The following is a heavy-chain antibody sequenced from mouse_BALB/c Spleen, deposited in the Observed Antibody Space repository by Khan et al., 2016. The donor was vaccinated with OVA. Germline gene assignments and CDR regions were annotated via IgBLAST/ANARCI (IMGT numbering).Heavy chain of an antibody. CDR1: GYKFTDYI. CDR3: ARGEYSVFAY. Sequence: QVQLQQSGPELVKPGASLKVSCKAAGYKFTDYIIGWVKQSTRQGLEWIGDIFPGSGTPYYNEKFKDQATLSADKSSNTAYMQLSSLTSEDSADYCCARGEYSVFAYWGQGTLVTVSA. CDR2: IFPGSGTP. V-gene: IGHV1-77*01. J-gene: IGHJ3*01. D-gene: IGHD3-1*01.